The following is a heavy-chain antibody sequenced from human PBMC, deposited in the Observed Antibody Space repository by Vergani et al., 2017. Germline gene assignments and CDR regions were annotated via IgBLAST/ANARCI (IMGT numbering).Heavy chain of an antibody. CDR2: IYSGGST. Sequence: EVQLVESGGGLVQPGGSLRLSCAASGFTVSSNYMSWVRQAPGEGLEWVSVIYSGGSTYYADSVKGRFTISRDNSKNTLYLQMNSLRAEDTAVYYCAREGSHSSSGGGYWGQGTLVTVSS. D-gene: IGHD6-6*01. V-gene: IGHV3-66*02. CDR1: GFTVSSNY. CDR3: AREGSHSSSGGGY. J-gene: IGHJ4*02.